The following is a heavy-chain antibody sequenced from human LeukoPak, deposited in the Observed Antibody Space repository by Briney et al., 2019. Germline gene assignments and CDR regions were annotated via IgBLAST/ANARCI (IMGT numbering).Heavy chain of an antibody. CDR3: ARTLYYYDSSVHSNYYYYMDV. Sequence: SETLPLTCTVSGYSISRGYYWGWIRQPPGKGLEWIGSIYHSGSTYYNPSLKSRVTISVDTSKNQFSPKLSSVTAADTAVYYCARTLYYYDSSVHSNYYYYMDVWGKGTTVTVSS. D-gene: IGHD3-22*01. J-gene: IGHJ6*03. V-gene: IGHV4-38-2*02. CDR2: IYHSGST. CDR1: GYSISRGYY.